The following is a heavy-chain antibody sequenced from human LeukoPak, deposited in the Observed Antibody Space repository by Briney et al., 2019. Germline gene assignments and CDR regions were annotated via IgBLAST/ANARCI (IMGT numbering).Heavy chain of an antibody. CDR3: ARDPAAFGFDY. Sequence: PSETLSLTCTVSGGSISSYHWSWIRQPAGKGLEWIGRIYASGSTNYNPSLKGRATMSVDTSKNQFSLKLSSVTAADTAVYYCARDPAAFGFDYWGQGTLVTVSS. CDR2: IYASGST. V-gene: IGHV4-4*07. D-gene: IGHD3-10*01. CDR1: GGSISSYH. J-gene: IGHJ4*02.